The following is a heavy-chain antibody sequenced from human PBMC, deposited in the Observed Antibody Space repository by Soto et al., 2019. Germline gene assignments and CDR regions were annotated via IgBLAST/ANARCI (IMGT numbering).Heavy chain of an antibody. J-gene: IGHJ6*03. CDR3: ARRKTVTTGHYYYYIDV. CDR1: EFSFSAYG. Sequence: QVQLVESGGGVVRPGRSLRLSCVASEFSFSAYGMHWVRLAPGKGLQWVAVISYDGNDKYYADSVKGRFTISRDDSKNTLYLQMNSLRREETAIYYCARRKTVTTGHYYYYIDVWGKGTTVTVSS. CDR2: ISYDGNDK. V-gene: IGHV3-30*03. D-gene: IGHD4-17*01.